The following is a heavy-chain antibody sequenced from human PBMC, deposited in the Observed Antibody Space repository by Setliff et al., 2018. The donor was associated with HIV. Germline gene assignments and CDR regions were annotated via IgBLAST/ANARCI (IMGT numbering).Heavy chain of an antibody. CDR3: VRRLRYFDPSFDI. D-gene: IGHD3-9*01. CDR2: IYYSGST. CDR1: GGSISSYC. Sequence: SETLSLTCTVSGGSISSYCWNWIRQSPGRRLEWIGFIYYSGSTNYNPSLKSRVTMSLDTSKNQFSLPLSSVTAADTALYYCVRRLRYFDPSFDIWGKGTLVTVSS. V-gene: IGHV4-59*04. J-gene: IGHJ3*02.